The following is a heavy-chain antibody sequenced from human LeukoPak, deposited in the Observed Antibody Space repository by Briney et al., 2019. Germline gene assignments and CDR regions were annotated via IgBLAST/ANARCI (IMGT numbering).Heavy chain of an antibody. CDR3: ASTNTAMVQYNWFDP. J-gene: IGHJ5*02. CDR2: IIPILGTA. CDR1: GGTFSSYA. V-gene: IGHV1-69*05. Sequence: ASVKVSCKASGGTFSSYAISWVRQAPGQGLEWMGGIIPILGTANYAQKFQGRVTITTDESTSTAYMELSSLRSEDTAVYYCASTNTAMVQYNWFDPWGQGTLVTVSS. D-gene: IGHD5-18*01.